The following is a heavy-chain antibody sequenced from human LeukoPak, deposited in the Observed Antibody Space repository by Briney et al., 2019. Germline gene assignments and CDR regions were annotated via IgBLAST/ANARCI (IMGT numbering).Heavy chain of an antibody. CDR3: AKDYCSSTSCYYYYYGMDV. D-gene: IGHD2-2*01. CDR2: ISGSGGST. J-gene: IGHJ6*02. CDR1: GFTFSSYA. Sequence: GGSLRLSCAASGFTFSSYAMSWVRQAPGKGLEWVSAISGSGGSTYYADSVKGRFTISRGNSKNTLYLQMNSLRAEDTAVYYRAKDYCSSTSCYYYYYGMDVWGQGTTVTVSS. V-gene: IGHV3-23*01.